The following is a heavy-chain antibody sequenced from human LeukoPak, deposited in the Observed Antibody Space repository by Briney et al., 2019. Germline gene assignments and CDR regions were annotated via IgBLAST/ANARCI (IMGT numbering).Heavy chain of an antibody. CDR2: IYYSGST. V-gene: IGHV4-34*01. CDR1: GGSFSGYY. Sequence: SETLSLTCAVYGGSFSGYYWSWIRQPPGKGLEWIGSIYYSGSTYYNPSLKSRVTISVDTSKNQFSLKLSSVTAADTAVCYCAREERAAAEYWGQGNLVTVSS. J-gene: IGHJ4*02. CDR3: AREERAAAEY. D-gene: IGHD6-13*01.